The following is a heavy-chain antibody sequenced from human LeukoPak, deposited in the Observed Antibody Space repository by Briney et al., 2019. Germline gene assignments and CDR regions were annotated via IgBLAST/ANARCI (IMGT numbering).Heavy chain of an antibody. J-gene: IGHJ4*02. D-gene: IGHD1-14*01. CDR3: ARSNQADDY. Sequence: PGGSLRLSCAASGFTFSSYWMHWVRQAPGKGLVWVSRINSGGSRTTYADSVKGRFTISRDNAKNTLYLQMDSLRAEDTGVYYCARSNQADDYWGQGTLVTVSS. V-gene: IGHV3-74*01. CDR1: GFTFSSYW. CDR2: INSGGSRT.